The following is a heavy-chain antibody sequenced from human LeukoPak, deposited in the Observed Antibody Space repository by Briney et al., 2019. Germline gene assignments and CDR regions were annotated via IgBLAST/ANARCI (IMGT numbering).Heavy chain of an antibody. CDR3: ARAQYDFWSGYYISGYYFDY. Sequence: SETLSLTCTVSGYSISSGYYWGWIRQPPGKGLEWIGSIHHSGSTYYNPSLKSRVTISVDTSKNQFSLKLSSVTAADTAVYYCARAQYDFWSGYYISGYYFDYWGQGTLVTVSS. J-gene: IGHJ4*02. D-gene: IGHD3-3*01. CDR1: GYSISSGYY. CDR2: IHHSGST. V-gene: IGHV4-38-2*02.